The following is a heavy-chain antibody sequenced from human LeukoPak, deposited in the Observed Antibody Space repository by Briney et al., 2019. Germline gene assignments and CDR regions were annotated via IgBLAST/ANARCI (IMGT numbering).Heavy chain of an antibody. Sequence: GGSLRLSCAASGFTLSSYSMNWVRQAPGKGLEWVSSISSSSSYIYFADSVKGRFTISRDNAKNFLYLQMNSLRAEDTAVYYCARGRDGYNLVDAFDIWGQGIMVTVSS. CDR2: ISSSSSYI. CDR1: GFTLSSYS. D-gene: IGHD5-24*01. J-gene: IGHJ3*02. V-gene: IGHV3-21*01. CDR3: ARGRDGYNLVDAFDI.